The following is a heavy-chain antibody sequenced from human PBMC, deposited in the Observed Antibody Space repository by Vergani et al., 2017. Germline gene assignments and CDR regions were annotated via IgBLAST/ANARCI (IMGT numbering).Heavy chain of an antibody. Sequence: EVQLLESGGNLVQPGGSLRLSCAASGFTFSTYDMHWVRQATGKGLEWVSAIGTAGDTYYPGSVKGRFTISRDNAKNSLYLDMSSLRAEDTAVYYCVRDVRVSLTWGQGTLVAVSS. J-gene: IGHJ3*01. CDR1: GFTFSTYD. D-gene: IGHD3-16*01. CDR3: VRDVRVSLT. V-gene: IGHV3-13*01. CDR2: IGTAGDT.